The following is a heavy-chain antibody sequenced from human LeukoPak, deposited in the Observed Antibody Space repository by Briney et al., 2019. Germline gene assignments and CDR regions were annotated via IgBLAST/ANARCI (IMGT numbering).Heavy chain of an antibody. CDR1: EFTFSTYS. D-gene: IGHD3-9*01. CDR2: ISSSSSYI. J-gene: IGHJ6*04. CDR3: ARGRLYYDILTDYSYYYGMDV. Sequence: KTGGSLRLSCEASEFTFSTYSMNWVRQAQGKGLEGVSSISSSSSYIYYADSVKGRFTISRDNAKNSLYLQMNSLRAEDTAVYYCARGRLYYDILTDYSYYYGMDVWGKGTTVTVSS. V-gene: IGHV3-21*01.